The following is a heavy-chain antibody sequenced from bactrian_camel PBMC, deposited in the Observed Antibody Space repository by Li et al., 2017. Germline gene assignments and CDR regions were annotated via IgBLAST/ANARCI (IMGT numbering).Heavy chain of an antibody. Sequence: QVQLVESGGGSVQAGGSLRLSCAASGFTYDYFCLAWFRQTPGKEREGVASSGSDGSTVVADSVKGRFTISRDSAKNTLYLEMNNLKPEDTAMYYCAGVSYFSDYDIRWGRRNEYAYWGQG. CDR3: AGVSYFSDYDIRWGRRNEYAY. V-gene: IGHV3S63*01. J-gene: IGHJ4*01. CDR1: GFTYDYFC. CDR2: SGSDGST. D-gene: IGHD4*01.